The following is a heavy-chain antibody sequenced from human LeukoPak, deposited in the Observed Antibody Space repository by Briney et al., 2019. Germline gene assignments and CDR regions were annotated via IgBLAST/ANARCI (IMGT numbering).Heavy chain of an antibody. Sequence: GGSLRLSCAASGFTFSSYSMNWVRQAPGKGLEWVSSISSSSYIYYADSVKGRFTISRDNAKNSLYLQMNSLRAEDTAVYYCARAQIDLMRVEDAFDIWGQGTMVTVSS. V-gene: IGHV3-21*01. CDR2: ISSSSYI. CDR3: ARAQIDLMRVEDAFDI. CDR1: GFTFSSYS. D-gene: IGHD2-15*01. J-gene: IGHJ3*02.